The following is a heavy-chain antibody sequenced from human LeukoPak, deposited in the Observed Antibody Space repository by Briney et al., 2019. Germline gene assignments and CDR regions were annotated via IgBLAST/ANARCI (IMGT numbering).Heavy chain of an antibody. CDR3: ARDRDTAMARAPAFDI. Sequence: SETLSLTCTVSGGSISSYYWSWIRQPPGKGLEWIGYIYYSGSTNYNPSLKSRVTISVDTSKNQFSLKLSSVTAADTAVYYCARDRDTAMARAPAFDIWGQGTMVTVSS. CDR2: IYYSGST. D-gene: IGHD5-18*01. J-gene: IGHJ3*02. CDR1: GGSISSYY. V-gene: IGHV4-59*01.